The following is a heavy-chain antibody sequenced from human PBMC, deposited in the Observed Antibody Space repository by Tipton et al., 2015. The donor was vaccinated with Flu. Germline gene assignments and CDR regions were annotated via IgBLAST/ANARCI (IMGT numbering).Heavy chain of an antibody. CDR1: GFRFSNYG. D-gene: IGHD3-22*01. V-gene: IGHV3-48*02. Sequence: SLRLSCAVSGFRFSNYGFSWVRQVPGKGLEWVAYIGNGGTTAFYADSVKDRFTVSRDDAEKSLFLQMTSLRDEDTAVYYCAGRIVASGGLDYWGQGTLVTVSS. CDR3: AGRIVASGGLDY. CDR2: IGNGGTTA. J-gene: IGHJ4*02.